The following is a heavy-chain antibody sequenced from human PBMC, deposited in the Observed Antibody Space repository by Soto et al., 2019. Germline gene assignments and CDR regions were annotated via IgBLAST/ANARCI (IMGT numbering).Heavy chain of an antibody. Sequence: EVQLVESGGGLVQPGRSLRLSCAASGFTFDDYAMHWVRQAPGKGLEWVSGISWNSGSIGYADSVKGRFTISRDNAKNSLYLQMNSLRAEDTALYYCAKGAFGYSSSSSWFDPWGQGTLVTVSS. J-gene: IGHJ5*02. CDR3: AKGAFGYSSSSSWFDP. V-gene: IGHV3-9*01. CDR1: GFTFDDYA. D-gene: IGHD6-6*01. CDR2: ISWNSGSI.